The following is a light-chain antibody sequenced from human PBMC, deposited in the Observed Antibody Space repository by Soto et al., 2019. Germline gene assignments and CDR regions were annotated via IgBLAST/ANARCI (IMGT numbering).Light chain of an antibody. Sequence: LTQPASVSGSPGQSITISCTGTSSDVGRYNIVSWYQQHPGKAPKLMIYEGSKRPSGVSDRFSGSKSGNTASLTISGLQAEDEADYYCCSYAGSSTYVFGTGTKVTVL. CDR2: EGS. CDR1: SSDVGRYNI. V-gene: IGLV2-23*01. J-gene: IGLJ1*01. CDR3: CSYAGSSTYV.